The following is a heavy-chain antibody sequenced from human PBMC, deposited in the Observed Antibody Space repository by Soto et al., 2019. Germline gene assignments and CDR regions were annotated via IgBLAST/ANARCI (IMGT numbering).Heavy chain of an antibody. V-gene: IGHV1-2*02. J-gene: IGHJ3*02. D-gene: IGHD2-15*01. Sequence: ASVKVSCKASGYAFSGYYMQWVRQAPGQGLEWMGWINPNGGGTNYAQRFQGRVTMTRDTSISTAYMELSRLRSDDMAVYYCARHCSGGSCDFAAFDIWGQGTMVTVPS. CDR2: INPNGGGT. CDR1: GYAFSGYY. CDR3: ARHCSGGSCDFAAFDI.